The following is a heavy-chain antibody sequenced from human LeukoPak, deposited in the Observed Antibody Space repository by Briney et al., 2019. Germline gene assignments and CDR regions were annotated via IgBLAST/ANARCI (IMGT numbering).Heavy chain of an antibody. V-gene: IGHV3-30*02. Sequence: PGGSLRLSCAASGFTFGNYAMGWVRQAPGKGLEWVAFMRYDGYNKNYVDSVKGRFTITRDNSKNTLYLQMSSLRAEDTAVYYCAKDRGYTYSDGMNVWGQGTTVTVSS. CDR1: GFTFGNYA. J-gene: IGHJ6*02. CDR2: MRYDGYNK. D-gene: IGHD5-18*01. CDR3: AKDRGYTYSDGMNV.